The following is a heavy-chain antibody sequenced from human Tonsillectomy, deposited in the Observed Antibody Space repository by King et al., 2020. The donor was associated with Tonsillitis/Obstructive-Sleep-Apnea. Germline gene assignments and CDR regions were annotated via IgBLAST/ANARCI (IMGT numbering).Heavy chain of an antibody. Sequence: HVQLVESGGGVVQPGRSLRLSCAASGFTFNSHVLHWVRQAPGKGLEWVAVIWSAGSDKHFADSVKGRFTISRDNSEKTLFLQMNSLSAEDTAIYYCARDSGDTGHRFDYWGQGSLVTVSS. D-gene: IGHD2-21*01. CDR1: GFTFNSHV. V-gene: IGHV3-33*01. CDR2: IWSAGSDK. J-gene: IGHJ4*02. CDR3: ARDSGDTGHRFDY.